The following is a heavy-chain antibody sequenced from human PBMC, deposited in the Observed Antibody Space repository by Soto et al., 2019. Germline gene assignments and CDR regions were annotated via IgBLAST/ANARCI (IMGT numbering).Heavy chain of an antibody. V-gene: IGHV4-39*01. CDR2: IYYSGST. D-gene: IGHD3-22*01. CDR3: ARDYDSSGDY. J-gene: IGHJ4*02. Sequence: QLQLQESGPGLVKPSETLSLTCTVSGGSISSSSYYWGWIRQPPGNGLEGIGSIYYSGSTYYNPSLTSRVTISVDTSKNQLSLKLSSVTAADTAVYYCARDYDSSGDYWGQGTLVTVSS. CDR1: GGSISSSSYY.